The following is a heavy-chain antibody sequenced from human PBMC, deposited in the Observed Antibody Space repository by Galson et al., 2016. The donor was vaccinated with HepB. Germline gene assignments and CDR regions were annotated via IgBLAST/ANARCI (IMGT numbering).Heavy chain of an antibody. J-gene: IGHJ4*02. V-gene: IGHV2-5*02. Sequence: PALVKPTQTLTLTCTFSGFSLSSSGVGVGWIRQPPGKSLEWLALIYGDDDKRDSPSLRSRLTINKDTSKNQVVRTMTDMDPLDTGTYYCAHSPPAPWYSYSYYRYYFDYWGQGILVTVSS. D-gene: IGHD3-16*02. CDR3: AHSPPAPWYSYSYYRYYFDY. CDR1: GFSLSSSGVG. CDR2: IYGDDDK.